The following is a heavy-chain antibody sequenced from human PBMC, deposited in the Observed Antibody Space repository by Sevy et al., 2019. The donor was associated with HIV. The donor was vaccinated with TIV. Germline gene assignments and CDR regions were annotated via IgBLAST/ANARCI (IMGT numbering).Heavy chain of an antibody. V-gene: IGHV1-18*01. CDR3: ARAPSGSQGPGQYFQH. J-gene: IGHJ1*01. D-gene: IGHD1-26*01. CDR2: ISTYNT. Sequence: ASVKVSCKASGYTFTSYGITWVRQAPGQGLEGMGWISTYNTNYAEKLQARVTMPTDTSTSPVYLELRCLRSEDTAVYYCARAPSGSQGPGQYFQHWGQGTLVTVSS. CDR1: GYTFTSYG.